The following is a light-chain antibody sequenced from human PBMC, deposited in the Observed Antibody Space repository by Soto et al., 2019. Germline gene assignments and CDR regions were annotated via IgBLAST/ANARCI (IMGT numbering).Light chain of an antibody. CDR1: QDISNY. CDR2: DAS. CDR3: QQYDTLPPLT. Sequence: DIQMTQSPSSLSASVEDRVTITCQASQDISNYLNWYQQKPGKAPKLLIFDASTLQIGVPSRFSGSGSGTDFTFSISSLQPEDVATYFCQQYDTLPPLTFGGGTRVEIK. V-gene: IGKV1-33*01. J-gene: IGKJ4*01.